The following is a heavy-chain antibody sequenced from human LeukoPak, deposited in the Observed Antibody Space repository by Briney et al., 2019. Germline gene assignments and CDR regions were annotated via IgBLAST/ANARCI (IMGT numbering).Heavy chain of an antibody. V-gene: IGHV1-24*01. CDR1: GYTLTELS. Sequence: GASVTVSCKVSGYTLTELSMHWVRQAPGKGLEGMGGFDPEDGETIYAQKFQGRVTMTEDTSTDTAYMELSSLRSEDTAVYYCATDRGRGYSYFFDYWGQGTLVTVSS. J-gene: IGHJ4*02. CDR2: FDPEDGET. D-gene: IGHD5-18*01. CDR3: ATDRGRGYSYFFDY.